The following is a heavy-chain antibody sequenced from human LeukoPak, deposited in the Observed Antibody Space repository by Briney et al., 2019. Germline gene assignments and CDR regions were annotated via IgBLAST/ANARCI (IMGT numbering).Heavy chain of an antibody. V-gene: IGHV1-2*02. Sequence: ASVTVSCTASGYTFTGYYMHWVRQAPGQGLEWMGWINPNSGGTNYAQKFQGRVTMTRDTSISTAYMELSRLRSDDTAVYYCASMYYDFWSGYQNGMDVWGQGTTVTVSS. CDR1: GYTFTGYY. CDR2: INPNSGGT. J-gene: IGHJ6*02. D-gene: IGHD3-3*01. CDR3: ASMYYDFWSGYQNGMDV.